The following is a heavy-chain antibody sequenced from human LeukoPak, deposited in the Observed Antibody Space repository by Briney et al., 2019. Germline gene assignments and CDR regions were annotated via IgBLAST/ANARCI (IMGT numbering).Heavy chain of an antibody. CDR2: ISYDGSNK. CDR1: GFTFSSYA. CDR3: AKGKLRITMVRGTFDY. Sequence: GGSLRLSCAASGFTFSSYAMHWVRQAPGKGLEWVAVISYDGSNKYYADSVKGRFTISRDNSKNTLYLQMNSLRAEDTAVYYCAKGKLRITMVRGTFDYWGQGTLVTVSS. V-gene: IGHV3-30-3*01. D-gene: IGHD3-10*01. J-gene: IGHJ4*02.